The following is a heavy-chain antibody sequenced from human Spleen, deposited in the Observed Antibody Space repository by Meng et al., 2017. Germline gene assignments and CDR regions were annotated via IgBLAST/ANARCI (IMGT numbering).Heavy chain of an antibody. CDR2: IYYSGST. V-gene: IGHV4-39*07. J-gene: IGHJ5*02. Sequence: QLHLQGSGPGLVKPSETLSLTVTVSGGSISSSSYYWGWIRQPPGKGLEWIGSIYYSGSTYYNPSLKSRVTISVDTSQNQFSLKLSSVTAADTAVYYCAANRDGFDPWGQGTLVTVSS. CDR3: AANRDGFDP. CDR1: GGSISSSSYY.